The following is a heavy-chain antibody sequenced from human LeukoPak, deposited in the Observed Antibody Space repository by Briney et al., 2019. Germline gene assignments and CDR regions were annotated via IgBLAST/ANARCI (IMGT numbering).Heavy chain of an antibody. CDR2: INPNSGGT. D-gene: IGHD6-13*01. V-gene: IGHV1-2*02. CDR1: GYTFTGYY. CDR3: ARSPPAALGPDWFDP. Sequence: GASVKVSCKASGYTFTGYYMHWVRQAPGQGLEWMGWINPNSGGTNYAQKFQGRVTMTRDTSISTAYMELSRLRSDDTAVYYCARSPPAALGPDWFDPWGQGTLVTVSS. J-gene: IGHJ5*02.